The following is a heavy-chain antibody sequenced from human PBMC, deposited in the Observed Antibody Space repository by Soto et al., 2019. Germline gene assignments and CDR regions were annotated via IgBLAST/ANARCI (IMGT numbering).Heavy chain of an antibody. CDR2: INPNSGGT. V-gene: IGHV1-2*04. J-gene: IGHJ6*02. CDR1: GYTFTGYY. D-gene: IGHD5-18*01. Sequence: ASVKVSCKASGYTFTGYYMHWVRQAPGQGLEWMGWINPNSGGTNYAQKFQGWVTMTRDTSISTAYMELSRLRSDDTAVYYCARDGGYSYGLIGMDVWGQGTTVTVSS. CDR3: ARDGGYSYGLIGMDV.